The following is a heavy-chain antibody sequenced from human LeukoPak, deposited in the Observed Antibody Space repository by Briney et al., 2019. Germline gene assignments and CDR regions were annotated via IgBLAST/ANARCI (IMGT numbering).Heavy chain of an antibody. J-gene: IGHJ4*02. Sequence: PSETLSLTCAVYGGSFSGYCWTWIRQSPGKGLEWIGEIDHRANTNYNPSLKSRVAMSVDTSKNRFSLRLSSVTAADTAVYYCARGDKDIKSHSLGFGYWGQGTLVTVSS. D-gene: IGHD2-15*01. CDR3: ARGDKDIKSHSLGFGY. CDR2: IDHRANT. V-gene: IGHV4-34*01. CDR1: GGSFSGYC.